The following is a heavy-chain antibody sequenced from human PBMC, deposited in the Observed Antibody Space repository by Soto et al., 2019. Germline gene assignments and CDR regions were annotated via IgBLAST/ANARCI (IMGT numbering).Heavy chain of an antibody. V-gene: IGHV3-30-3*01. D-gene: IGHD3-3*01. CDR1: GFTFSSYA. CDR3: ARDKTHYHFWNGYYTGGDY. J-gene: IGHJ4*02. CDR2: ISYDGSNK. Sequence: QVQLVESGGGVVQPGRSLRLSCAASGFTFSSYAMHWVRQAPGKGLEWVAVISYDGSNKYYADSVKGRFTISRDNSNNTLYLQMNSLRAEDTALYYCARDKTHYHFWNGYYTGGDYWGQGALVTVSS.